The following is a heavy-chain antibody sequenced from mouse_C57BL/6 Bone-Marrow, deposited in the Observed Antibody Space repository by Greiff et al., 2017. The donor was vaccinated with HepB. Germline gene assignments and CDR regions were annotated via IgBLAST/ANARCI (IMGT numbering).Heavy chain of an antibody. CDR1: GYSITSDY. D-gene: IGHD1-1*01. CDR3: ARSLTTVVVHWYFDV. V-gene: IGHV3-8*01. CDR2: ISYSGST. J-gene: IGHJ1*03. Sequence: EVMLVESGPGLAKPSQTLSLTCSVTGYSITSDYWNWIRKFPGNKLEYMGYISYSGSTYYNPSLKSRISITRDTSKNQYYLQLNSVTTEDTATYYCARSLTTVVVHWYFDVWGTGTTVTVSS.